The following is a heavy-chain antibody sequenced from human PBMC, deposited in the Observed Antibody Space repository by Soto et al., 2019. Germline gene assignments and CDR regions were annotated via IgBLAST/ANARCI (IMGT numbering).Heavy chain of an antibody. CDR1: GFTFSSYA. J-gene: IGHJ6*02. CDR2: ISYDASIK. V-gene: IGHV3-30*18. Sequence: QVQLVESGGGVVQPGRSLRLSCAASGFTFSSYAMHWVRQAPGKGLEWVAVISYDASIKYYGESVKGRFTISRDNSKNTLSLQMNSLRVEDTAVYYCAKSRIVATINFVYYGMDVWGQGTTVTVSS. D-gene: IGHD5-12*01. CDR3: AKSRIVATINFVYYGMDV.